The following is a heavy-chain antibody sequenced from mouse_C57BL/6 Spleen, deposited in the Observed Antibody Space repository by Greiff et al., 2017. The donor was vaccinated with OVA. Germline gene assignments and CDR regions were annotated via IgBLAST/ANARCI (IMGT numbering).Heavy chain of an antibody. CDR1: GFTFSDYY. CDR3: ARRYDYDEALDY. J-gene: IGHJ2*01. Sequence: EVQRVESGGGLVQPGGSLKLSCAASGFTFSDYYMYWVRQTPEKRLEWVAYISNGGGSTYYPDTVKGRFTISRDNAKNTLYLQMSRLKSEDTAMYYCARRYDYDEALDYWGQGTTLTGSS. D-gene: IGHD2-4*01. V-gene: IGHV5-12*01. CDR2: ISNGGGST.